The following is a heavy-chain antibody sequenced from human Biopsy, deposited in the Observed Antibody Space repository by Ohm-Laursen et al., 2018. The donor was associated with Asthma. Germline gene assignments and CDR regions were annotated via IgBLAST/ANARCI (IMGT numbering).Heavy chain of an antibody. J-gene: IGHJ3*02. V-gene: IGHV3-30*01. CDR3: VRDGTDDAFDI. CDR2: ISKDASTQ. D-gene: IGHD1-1*01. CDR1: GFSVSNFA. Sequence: SLRLSCAASGFSVSNFAIHWVRQAPGKGLKWVGVISKDASTQDYADSVKGRFTMARDNSKNTLDLQMNSLREEDTAVYYCVRDGTDDAFDIWGQGTVVSVSS.